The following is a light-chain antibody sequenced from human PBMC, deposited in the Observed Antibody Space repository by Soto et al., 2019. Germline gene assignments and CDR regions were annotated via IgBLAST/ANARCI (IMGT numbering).Light chain of an antibody. J-gene: IGLJ2*01. Sequence: QSVLTQPASVSGSPGQSITISCTGTNSDVGNYNYVSWYQRHPGKAPKLVIYGVSNRPSGVSDRFSGSKSGNTASLTISGLLAEDEADYYCSSYTTRSTLVFGGGTKVTVL. CDR2: GVS. CDR1: NSDVGNYNY. V-gene: IGLV2-14*01. CDR3: SSYTTRSTLV.